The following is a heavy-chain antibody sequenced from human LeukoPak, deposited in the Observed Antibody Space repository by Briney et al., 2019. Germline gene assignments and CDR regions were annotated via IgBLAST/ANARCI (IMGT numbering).Heavy chain of an antibody. J-gene: IGHJ4*02. Sequence: SQTLSLTCTVSGGSISSGDYYWSWIRQPPGKGLEWIGCIYYGGSTYYNPSLKSRVTISVDTSKNQFSLKLSSVTAADTAVYYCARRSPYYDFWSGYPRGYYFDYWGQGTLVTVSS. CDR3: ARRSPYYDFWSGYPRGYYFDY. CDR1: GGSISSGDYY. D-gene: IGHD3-3*01. V-gene: IGHV4-30-4*01. CDR2: IYYGGST.